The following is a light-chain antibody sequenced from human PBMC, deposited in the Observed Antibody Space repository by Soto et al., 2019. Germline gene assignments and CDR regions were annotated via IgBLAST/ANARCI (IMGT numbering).Light chain of an antibody. CDR2: DAS. V-gene: IGKV3-15*01. CDR3: LQHHSFPRT. J-gene: IGKJ1*01. Sequence: VMKQYPATLSVSPGVGATLSCRASQGIGSTLAWYQHKPGQTPRLLIYDASTRATGVPARFSGSGSGTEFTLTISSLQPEDFATYYCLQHHSFPRTFGQGTNVDIK. CDR1: QGIGST.